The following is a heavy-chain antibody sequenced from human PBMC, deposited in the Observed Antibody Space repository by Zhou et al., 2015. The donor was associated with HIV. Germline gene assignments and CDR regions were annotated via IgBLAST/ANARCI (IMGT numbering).Heavy chain of an antibody. Sequence: QVQLVQSGAEIKKTGVSVKVSCKASGYTFIDYYIHWVRQAPGQGLEWMAWINPNNGGTKYAEKFQGWVTVTRDTSISTAYMELSRLRSDDTAVYYCARWLEDTYARSEWYFDLWGRGTWSLSPQ. CDR3: ARWLEDTYARSEWYFDL. CDR1: GYTFIDYY. V-gene: IGHV1-2*04. D-gene: IGHD2-15*01. J-gene: IGHJ2*01. CDR2: INPNNGGT.